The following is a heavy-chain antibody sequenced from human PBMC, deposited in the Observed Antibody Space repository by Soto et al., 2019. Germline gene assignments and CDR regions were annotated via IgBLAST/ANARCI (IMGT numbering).Heavy chain of an antibody. CDR3: TRVWEVTGTPFVDY. V-gene: IGHV3-49*03. J-gene: IGHJ4*02. CDR2: IRSKAYGGTT. D-gene: IGHD1-7*01. CDR1: GFTFGDYA. Sequence: HPGGSLRLSCTASGFTFGDYAMSWFRQAPGKGQEWVGFIRSKAYGGTTEYAASVKGRFTISRDDSKSIAYLQMNSLKTEDTAVYYCTRVWEVTGTPFVDYWGQGTLVTGSS.